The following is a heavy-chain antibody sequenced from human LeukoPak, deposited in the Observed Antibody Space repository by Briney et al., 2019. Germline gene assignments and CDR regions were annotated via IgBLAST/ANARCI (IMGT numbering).Heavy chain of an antibody. CDR2: ISGSGDST. CDR3: AKWYYYGSGSYQPDY. CDR1: GFTFSSYG. D-gene: IGHD3-10*01. V-gene: IGHV3-23*01. Sequence: GGTLRLSCSASGFTFSSYGMTWVRQAPGKGLEWVSAISGSGDSTYYADSVKGRFSISRDNSKSTLYLQMNSLRADDTAVYYCAKWYYYGSGSYQPDYWGQGTLVTVSS. J-gene: IGHJ4*02.